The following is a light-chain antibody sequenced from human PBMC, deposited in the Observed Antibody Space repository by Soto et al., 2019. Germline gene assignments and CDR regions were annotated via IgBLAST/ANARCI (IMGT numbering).Light chain of an antibody. CDR1: QSVSSY. CDR2: GAS. Sequence: IVLTQSPSTLSLSPGERATPSCSASQSVSSYLAWYQQKPGQAPRLLIYGASTRATGIPARFSGSGSGTEFTLTISSLQSEDFAVYYCQQYNNWPPIPFGQGTRLEIK. V-gene: IGKV3-15*01. CDR3: QQYNNWPPIP. J-gene: IGKJ5*01.